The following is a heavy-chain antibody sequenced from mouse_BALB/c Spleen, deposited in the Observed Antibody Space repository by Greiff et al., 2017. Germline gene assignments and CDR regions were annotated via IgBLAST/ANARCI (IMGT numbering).Heavy chain of an antibody. J-gene: IGHJ4*01. V-gene: IGHV1-9*01. CDR2: ILPGSGST. Sequence: QVQLQQSGAELMKPGASVKISCKATGYTFSSYWIEWVKQRPGHGLEWIGEILPGSGSTNYNEKFKGKATFTADTSSNTAYMQLSSLTSEDSAVYYCASLPYYYYAMDYWGQGTSVTVSS. CDR1: GYTFSSYW. CDR3: ASLPYYYYAMDY.